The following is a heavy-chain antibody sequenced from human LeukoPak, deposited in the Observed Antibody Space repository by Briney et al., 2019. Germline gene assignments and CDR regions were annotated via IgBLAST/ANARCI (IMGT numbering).Heavy chain of an antibody. CDR1: GGSISSSSYY. V-gene: IGHV4-39*01. CDR2: IYYSGST. J-gene: IGHJ4*02. Sequence: SETLSLTCTVSGGSISSSSYYWGWIRQPPGKGLEWIGSIYYSGSTYYNPSLKSRVTISVDTSKNQFSLKLSSVTAADTAVYYCASIVFYDGSGDVDYWGQGTLVTVSS. CDR3: ASIVFYDGSGDVDY. D-gene: IGHD3-22*01.